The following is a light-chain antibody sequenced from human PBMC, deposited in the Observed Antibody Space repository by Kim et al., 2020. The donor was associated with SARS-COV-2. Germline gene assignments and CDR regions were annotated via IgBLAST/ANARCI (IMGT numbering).Light chain of an antibody. CDR1: QSISSW. CDR2: DAS. CDR3: QQYTRT. J-gene: IGKJ2*01. V-gene: IGKV1-5*01. Sequence: EDRVTITCRASQSISSWLAWYQQXPGKAPKLLIYDASSLESGVPSRFSGSGSGTEFTLTISSLQPDDFATYYCQQYTRTFGQGTKLEI.